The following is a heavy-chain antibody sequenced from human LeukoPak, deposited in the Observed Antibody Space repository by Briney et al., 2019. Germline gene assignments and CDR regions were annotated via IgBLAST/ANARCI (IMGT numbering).Heavy chain of an antibody. CDR2: INRSGST. J-gene: IGHJ3*02. D-gene: IGHD6-19*01. V-gene: IGHV4-34*01. CDR3: ASPVIAVTGTRKAFDI. Sequence: SETLSLTCAVYGGSFSGYYWSWIRQPPGKGLEWIGEINRSGSTNYNPSLKSRVTISVDTSKNQFSLKLSSVTAADTAVYYCASPVIAVTGTRKAFDIWGQGTMVTVSS. CDR1: GGSFSGYY.